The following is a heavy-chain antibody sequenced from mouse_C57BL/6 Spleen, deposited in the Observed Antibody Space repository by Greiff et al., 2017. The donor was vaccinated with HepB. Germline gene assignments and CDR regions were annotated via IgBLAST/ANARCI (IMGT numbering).Heavy chain of an antibody. Sequence: EVQLQQSGPVLVKPGASVKMSCKASGYTFTDYYMNWVKQSHGKSLEWIGVINPYNGGTSYNQKFKGKATLTVDKSSSTAYMELNSLTSEDSAVYYCARKGYPYYFDDWGQGTTLTVSS. J-gene: IGHJ2*01. D-gene: IGHD2-2*01. CDR2: INPYNGGT. CDR1: GYTFTDYY. V-gene: IGHV1-19*01. CDR3: ARKGYPYYFDD.